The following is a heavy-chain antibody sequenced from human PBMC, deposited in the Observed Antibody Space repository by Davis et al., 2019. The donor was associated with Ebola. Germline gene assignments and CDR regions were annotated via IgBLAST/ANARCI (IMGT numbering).Heavy chain of an antibody. CDR2: INPNTGGT. CDR3: ARVESVTYTSLEY. V-gene: IGHV1-2*04. J-gene: IGHJ4*02. CDR1: GYTFTGFY. D-gene: IGHD2-2*02. Sequence: AASVKVSCKASGYTFTGFYIHWARQAPGQGLEWLGWINPNTGGTNLAQKFQGWVTMTRDTSISTAYMELQRLRSDETAVYYCARVESVTYTSLEYWGQGTLVTVSS.